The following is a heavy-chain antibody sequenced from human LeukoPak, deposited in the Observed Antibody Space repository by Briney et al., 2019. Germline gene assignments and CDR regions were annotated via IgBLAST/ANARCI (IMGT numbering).Heavy chain of an antibody. CDR2: IYSGHSP. J-gene: IGHJ4*02. D-gene: IGHD6-19*01. V-gene: IGHV3-66*01. CDR1: GFSVSGYY. CDR3: ATREGHIYRSAWNPGVDY. Sequence: QRGGSLRLSCAASGFSVSGYYMSWVRQAPGKGLEWVSVIYSGHSPYYADSVKDRFTISRDNSKNTVYLQMNSLRAEDTAVYYCATREGHIYRSAWNPGVDYWGQGTLVTVSS.